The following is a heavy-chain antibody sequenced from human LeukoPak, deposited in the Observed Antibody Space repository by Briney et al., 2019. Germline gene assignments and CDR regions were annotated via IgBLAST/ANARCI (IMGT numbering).Heavy chain of an antibody. CDR1: GGSISSYY. J-gene: IGHJ3*02. CDR3: ARHARAYYDSSGYYYDAFDI. Sequence: SETLSLTCTVSGGSISSYYWSWIRQPPGKGLEWIGYIYYSGSTNYNPSLKSRVTISVDTSKNQFSLKLSSVAAADTAVYYCARHARAYYDSSGYYYDAFDIWGQGTMVTVSS. CDR2: IYYSGST. V-gene: IGHV4-59*08. D-gene: IGHD3-22*01.